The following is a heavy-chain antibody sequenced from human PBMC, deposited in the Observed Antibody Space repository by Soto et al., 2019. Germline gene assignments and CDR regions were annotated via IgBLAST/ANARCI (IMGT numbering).Heavy chain of an antibody. J-gene: IGHJ6*02. CDR3: AKALDWADYYFYAMGV. CDR1: GFTFSSYA. V-gene: IGHV3-23*01. Sequence: GGSLRLSCAASGFTFSSYAMSWVRQAPRKGLEWVSAISGSGGSTYYADAVKGRFTISRDNSKNTLYLKVDSLRIEVTVVYYCAKALDWADYYFYAMGVWGQGTAVTVSS. CDR2: ISGSGGST. D-gene: IGHD3-9*01.